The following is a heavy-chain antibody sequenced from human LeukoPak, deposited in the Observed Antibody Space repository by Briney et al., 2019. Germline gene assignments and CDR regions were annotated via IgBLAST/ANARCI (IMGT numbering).Heavy chain of an antibody. Sequence: GGSLRLSCEASGFTFSSYVMHWVRQAPGKGLEWVAVISYDGSNKYYADSVKGRFTISRVNAKNSLYLQMNNLRAEDTAMFYCATSMAQDVDAFHIWGQGTMVTVSS. D-gene: IGHD2-21*01. CDR3: ATSMAQDVDAFHI. V-gene: IGHV3-30*04. J-gene: IGHJ3*02. CDR2: ISYDGSNK. CDR1: GFTFSSYV.